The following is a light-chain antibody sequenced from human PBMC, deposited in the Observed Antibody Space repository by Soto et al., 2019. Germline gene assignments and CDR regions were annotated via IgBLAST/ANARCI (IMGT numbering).Light chain of an antibody. J-gene: IGKJ4*01. Sequence: EIVMTQSPATLSVSPGEGATLPCRASQSVSSSLAWYQQKPGQAPRLLIYGASTRATGIPARFSASGSGTEFTLTISSLQSEDVAVYYCQQYDNWPLTFGGGTKVEIK. CDR1: QSVSSS. CDR3: QQYDNWPLT. V-gene: IGKV3-15*01. CDR2: GAS.